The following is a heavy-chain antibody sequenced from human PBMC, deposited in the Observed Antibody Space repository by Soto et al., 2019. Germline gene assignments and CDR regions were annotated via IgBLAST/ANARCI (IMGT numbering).Heavy chain of an antibody. D-gene: IGHD6-19*01. CDR2: IWYDGSNK. CDR3: ARDAVQWLVRGLARFDP. CDR1: GFTFSSYG. Sequence: QVQLVESGGGVVQPGRSLRLSCAASGFTFSSYGMHWVRQAPGKGLEWVAVIWYDGSNKYYADSVKGRFTISRDNSKNTLYLQMNSLRAEDTAVYYCARDAVQWLVRGLARFDPWGQGTLVTVSS. V-gene: IGHV3-33*01. J-gene: IGHJ5*02.